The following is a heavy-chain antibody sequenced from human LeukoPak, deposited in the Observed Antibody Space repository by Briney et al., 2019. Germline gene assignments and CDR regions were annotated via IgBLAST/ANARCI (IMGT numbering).Heavy chain of an antibody. D-gene: IGHD3-3*01. J-gene: IGHJ5*02. CDR1: GYTFTGYY. CDR2: INPNSGGT. Sequence: GASVKVSCKASGYTFTGYYMHWVRQAPGQGLEWMGRINPNSGGTNYAQKFQGRVTMTRDTSISTAYMELSRLRSDDTAVYYCTVHTYDFWSGWTYIDPWGQGTLVTVSS. CDR3: TVHTYDFWSGWTYIDP. V-gene: IGHV1-2*06.